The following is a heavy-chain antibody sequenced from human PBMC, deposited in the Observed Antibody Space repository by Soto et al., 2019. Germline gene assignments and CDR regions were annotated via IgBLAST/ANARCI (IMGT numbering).Heavy chain of an antibody. D-gene: IGHD3-10*01. CDR3: ASGRRLTMTRREFYYRLDL. CDR1: GFSLTSFA. Sequence: HLVESGGGVVQPGRSLRLSCTASGFSLTSFAVHWVRQAPGKGLEWVAVISSDGSNKYYIESVKGRFNISRDNFKNAMYMEIDNLRIEDTAVYYCASGRRLTMTRREFYYRLDLWGQGTTVSVSS. J-gene: IGHJ6*02. V-gene: IGHV3-30-3*01. CDR2: ISSDGSNK.